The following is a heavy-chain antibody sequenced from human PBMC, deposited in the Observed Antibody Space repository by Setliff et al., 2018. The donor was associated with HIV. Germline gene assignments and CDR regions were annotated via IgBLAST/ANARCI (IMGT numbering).Heavy chain of an antibody. V-gene: IGHV3-48*01. Sequence: GGSLRLSCAACGFTFSNYRMNWVRQAPGKGLEWLSYISSSGTTIRYADSVKGRFTISRDNAQKSLYLQMNSLRAEDTAVYYCARDGLEGDMAARQRTYAFGYWAQGTLVTFAS. CDR2: ISSSGTTI. CDR1: GFTFSNYR. J-gene: IGHJ4*02. D-gene: IGHD6-6*01. CDR3: ARDGLEGDMAARQRTYAFGY.